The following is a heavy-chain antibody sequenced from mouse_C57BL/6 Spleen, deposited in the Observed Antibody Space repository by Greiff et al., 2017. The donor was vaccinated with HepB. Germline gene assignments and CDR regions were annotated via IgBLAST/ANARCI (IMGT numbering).Heavy chain of an antibody. CDR2: IYPGDGDT. V-gene: IGHV1-82*01. Sequence: VQLQQSGPELVKPGASVKISCKASGYAFSSSWMNWVKQRPGKGLEWIGRIYPGDGDTNYNGKFKGKATLTADKSSSTAYMQLSSLTSEDSAVYFCASFYYDYDSYYFDYWGQGTTLTVSS. J-gene: IGHJ2*01. CDR3: ASFYYDYDSYYFDY. D-gene: IGHD2-4*01. CDR1: GYAFSSSW.